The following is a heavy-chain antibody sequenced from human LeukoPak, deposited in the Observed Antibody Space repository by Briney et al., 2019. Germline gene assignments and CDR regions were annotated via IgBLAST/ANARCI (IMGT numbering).Heavy chain of an antibody. CDR2: IHYSGST. J-gene: IGHJ3*01. CDR1: GGSISTSTYN. Sequence: SETLSLTCTVSGGSISTSTYNWGWIRQPPGKGLEWIRSIHYSGSTYYNPSLTSRVSVSVDTSKSQFSLKLTSVTAADTAVYYCATHRRAGRSPDVFDFWGQGTMVTVSS. V-gene: IGHV4-39*01. D-gene: IGHD6-6*01. CDR3: ATHRRAGRSPDVFDF.